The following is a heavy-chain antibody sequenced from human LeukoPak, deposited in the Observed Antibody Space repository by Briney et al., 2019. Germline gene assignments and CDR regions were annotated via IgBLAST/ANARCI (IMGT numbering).Heavy chain of an antibody. CDR3: ARAEYCSSTSCSLDWFDP. Sequence: SETLSLTCAVYGGSFSGYYWSWIRQPPGKGLEWIGEINHSGSTNYNPSLKSRVTISVDTSKNQFSLKLSSVTAADTAVYYCARAEYCSSTSCSLDWFDPWGQGTLVTVPS. CDR1: GGSFSGYY. J-gene: IGHJ5*02. CDR2: INHSGST. V-gene: IGHV4-34*01. D-gene: IGHD2-2*01.